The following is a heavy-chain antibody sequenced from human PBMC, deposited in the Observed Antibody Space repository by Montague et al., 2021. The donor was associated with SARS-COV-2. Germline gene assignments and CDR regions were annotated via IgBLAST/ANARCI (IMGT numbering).Heavy chain of an antibody. V-gene: IGHV3-48*03. CDR1: GFTFSSYE. J-gene: IGHJ4*02. D-gene: IGHD3-9*01. Sequence: LRLSCAASGFTFSSYEMNWVRQAPGKGLEWVSYISSSGSIIYYADSVKGRFTISRNNAKNSLYLQMNSLRAEDTAVYYCARGNFDWLLLPDGYFDHWGQGTLVTVSS. CDR2: ISSSGSII. CDR3: ARGNFDWLLLPDGYFDH.